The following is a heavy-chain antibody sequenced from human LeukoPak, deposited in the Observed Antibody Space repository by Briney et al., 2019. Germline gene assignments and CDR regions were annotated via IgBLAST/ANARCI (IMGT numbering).Heavy chain of an antibody. CDR2: INTYNGNT. CDR3: ARALSSGYLRY. Sequence: ASVKVSCKASGYTFTSYGISWVRQAPGQGLERMGWINTYNGNTNYAQKLQGRVTMTTDTSTSTAYMELRSLISDDTAVYYCARALSSGYLRYWGQGTLVTVSS. D-gene: IGHD3-22*01. J-gene: IGHJ4*02. CDR1: GYTFTSYG. V-gene: IGHV1-18*01.